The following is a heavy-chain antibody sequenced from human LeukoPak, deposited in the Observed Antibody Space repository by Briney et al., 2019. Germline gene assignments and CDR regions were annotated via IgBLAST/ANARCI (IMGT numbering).Heavy chain of an antibody. D-gene: IGHD6-13*01. J-gene: IGHJ4*02. V-gene: IGHV3-74*01. Sequence: GGSLRLSCAASGFTFSIYRMHWVRQAPGKGLVWVSCINSGGSSTSYADSVKGRFTISRDNAKNTLYLQMNSLRAEDTAVYYCAREIQSRYMDYWGQGTLVTVSS. CDR2: INSGGSST. CDR1: GFTFSIYR. CDR3: AREIQSRYMDY.